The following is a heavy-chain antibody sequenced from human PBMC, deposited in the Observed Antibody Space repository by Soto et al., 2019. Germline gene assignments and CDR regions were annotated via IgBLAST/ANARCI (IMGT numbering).Heavy chain of an antibody. J-gene: IGHJ6*03. V-gene: IGHV1-2*02. CDR1: GYTFTGYY. D-gene: IGHD2-2*01. Sequence: GASVKVSCKASGYTFTGYYIHWVRQAPGQGLEWMGWINPKSGGTNFAQKFQGRVSMTRDTSISTAYMDLSRLRSDDTAVYYCAREHIVVVPAVSGSCYWCLDVRGRRSRV. CDR2: INPKSGGT. CDR3: AREHIVVVPAVSGSCYWCLDV.